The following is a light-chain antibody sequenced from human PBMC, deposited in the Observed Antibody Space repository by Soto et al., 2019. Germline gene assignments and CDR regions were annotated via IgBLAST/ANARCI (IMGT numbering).Light chain of an antibody. V-gene: IGKV3-15*01. Sequence: EIVLTQSPGTLSLSPGERATLSCRASQSVSSSYLAWYQQKPGQAPRLLIYGASTRATGFPDRFSGSGSGTEFTLTISSLHSEDFAVYYCQQYYDWPITFGQGTRLETK. CDR2: GAS. J-gene: IGKJ5*01. CDR3: QQYYDWPIT. CDR1: QSVSSSY.